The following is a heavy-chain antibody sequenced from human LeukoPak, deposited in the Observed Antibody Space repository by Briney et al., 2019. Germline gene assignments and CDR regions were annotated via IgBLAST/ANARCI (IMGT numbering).Heavy chain of an antibody. Sequence: SETLSLTCTVSGASVSSGSYYWSWIRQPPGKGLEWIGYMYYSGTSNYNPSLKSRVTISVDTSKNQFSLKLSSVTAADTAVYYCARGSYSGYDRGSFDYWGQGTLVTVSS. V-gene: IGHV4-61*01. D-gene: IGHD5-12*01. J-gene: IGHJ4*02. CDR2: MYYSGTS. CDR1: GASVSSGSYY. CDR3: ARGSYSGYDRGSFDY.